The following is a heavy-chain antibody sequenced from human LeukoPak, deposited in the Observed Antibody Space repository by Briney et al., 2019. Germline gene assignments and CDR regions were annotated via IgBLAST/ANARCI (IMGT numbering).Heavy chain of an antibody. J-gene: IGHJ4*02. CDR3: ATYLITMVRGVISPPFDY. CDR2: SDPEDGET. CDR1: GYTLTELS. Sequence: ASVKVSCKVSGYTLTELSMHWVRQAPGKGLEWMGGSDPEDGETIYAQKFQGRVTMTEDTSTDTAYMELSSLRSEDTAVYYCATYLITMVRGVISPPFDYWGQGTLVTVSS. D-gene: IGHD3-10*01. V-gene: IGHV1-24*01.